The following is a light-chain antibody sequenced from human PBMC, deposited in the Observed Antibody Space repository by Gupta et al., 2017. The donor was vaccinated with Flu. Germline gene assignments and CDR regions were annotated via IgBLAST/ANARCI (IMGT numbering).Light chain of an antibody. J-gene: IGKJ4*01. CDR3: QQYNSYSPT. CDR1: QSISSW. CDR2: KAS. V-gene: IGKV1-5*03. Sequence: DIQMTQSPSTLSASVGDRVTITCRASQSISSWLAWYQQKPGEAPKLLIYKASSLQSGVPSRFSGSGSGAEFTLTISSLQPDDSATYYCQQYNSYSPTFGGGTKVEIK.